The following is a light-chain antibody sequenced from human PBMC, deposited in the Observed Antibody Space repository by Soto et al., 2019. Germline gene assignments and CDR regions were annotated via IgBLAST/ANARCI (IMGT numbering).Light chain of an antibody. J-gene: IGLJ1*01. CDR2: EVS. V-gene: IGLV2-14*01. CDR1: SSDVGGYNY. Sequence: ALTQPASVSGSPGQSITLSCTGTSSDVGGYNYVSWYQQHPGKAPKLMIYEVSNRPSGVSNRFSGSKSGNTASLTISGLQAEDEADYYCSSYTSSSTSRVFGTGTKVTVL. CDR3: SSYTSSSTSRV.